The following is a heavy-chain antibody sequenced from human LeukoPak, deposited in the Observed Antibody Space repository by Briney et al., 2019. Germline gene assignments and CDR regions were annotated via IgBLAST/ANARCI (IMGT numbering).Heavy chain of an antibody. J-gene: IGHJ4*02. CDR2: ISSSSSYI. D-gene: IGHD4-23*01. V-gene: IGHV3-21*01. Sequence: RGSLRLSCAASGFTFSSYSMNWVRQAPGKGLEWVSSISSSSSYIYYADSVKGRFTISRDNAKNSLYLQMNSLRAEDTAVYYCARDRYGGNSFDYWGQGTLVSVSS. CDR3: ARDRYGGNSFDY. CDR1: GFTFSSYS.